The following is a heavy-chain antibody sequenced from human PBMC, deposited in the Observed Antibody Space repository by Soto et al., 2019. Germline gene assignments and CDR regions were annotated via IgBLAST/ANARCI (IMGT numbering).Heavy chain of an antibody. V-gene: IGHV2-5*01. CDR2: IYWSDDQ. D-gene: IGHD2-15*01. J-gene: IGHJ4*02. CDR1: EISLRTNGVG. CDR3: AHTWGHCSGGTCILFDHYFDY. Sequence: SGPTLVNPTQTLTVTCTFSEISLRTNGVGVGWIRQPPGKTLEWLALIYWSDDQRYSPSLESRLTITKDTSKNQVVLTMTHMDPVDTATYYWAHTWGHCSGGTCILFDHYFDYWGQGTLVTVSS.